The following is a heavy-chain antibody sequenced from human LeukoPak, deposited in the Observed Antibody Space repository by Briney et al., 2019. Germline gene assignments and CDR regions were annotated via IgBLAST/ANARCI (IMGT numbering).Heavy chain of an antibody. J-gene: IGHJ4*02. D-gene: IGHD1-26*01. CDR2: IYYSGST. Sequence: SETLSLTCAVYGGSLSGYYWNWIRQPPGKGLEWIGNIYYSGSTYYNESLESRVTISIDTSKNQFSLKLNSVTAADTAMYYCAKSGGYGLIDYWGQGTLVTVSS. CDR1: GGSLSGYY. V-gene: IGHV4-34*01. CDR3: AKSGGYGLIDY.